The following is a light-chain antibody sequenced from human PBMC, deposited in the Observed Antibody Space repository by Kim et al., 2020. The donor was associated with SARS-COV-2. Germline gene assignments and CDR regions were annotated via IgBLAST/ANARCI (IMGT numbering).Light chain of an antibody. V-gene: IGKV3-15*01. J-gene: IGKJ5*01. Sequence: SPGERATLSCRASQDISRNLAWYQQRAGQAPRLLIYGASTGATGIPARFTGSGSRTEFTLTISNLQSEDFAVYYCQQYNSWPPITFGQGTRLEIK. CDR2: GAS. CDR1: QDISRN. CDR3: QQYNSWPPIT.